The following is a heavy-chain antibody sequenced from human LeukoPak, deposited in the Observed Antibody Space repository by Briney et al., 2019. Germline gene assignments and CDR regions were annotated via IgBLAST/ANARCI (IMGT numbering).Heavy chain of an antibody. CDR1: GGTLSSYA. J-gene: IGHJ4*02. CDR2: IIPILGIA. Sequence: ASVTVSRKASGGTLSSYAISWVRQAPGQGLEWMGRIIPILGIANYAQKFQGRVTITADKSTSTAYMELSSLRSEDTAVYYCARAVGSSWHASDYWGQGTLVTVSS. CDR3: ARAVGSSWHASDY. D-gene: IGHD6-13*01. V-gene: IGHV1-69*04.